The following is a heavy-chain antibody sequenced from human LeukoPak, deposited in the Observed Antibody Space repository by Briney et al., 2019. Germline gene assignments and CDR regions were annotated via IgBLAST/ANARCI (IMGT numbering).Heavy chain of an antibody. D-gene: IGHD6-19*01. CDR1: GFTFSSYS. CDR3: AREGGYSSGVAMDV. V-gene: IGHV3-21*01. J-gene: IGHJ6*02. Sequence: GGSLRLSCAASGFTFSSYSMNWVRQAPGKGLEWVSSISSSSSYIYYADSVKGRFTVSRDNAKNSLYLQMNSLRAEDTAVYYCAREGGYSSGVAMDVWGQGTTVTVSS. CDR2: ISSSSSYI.